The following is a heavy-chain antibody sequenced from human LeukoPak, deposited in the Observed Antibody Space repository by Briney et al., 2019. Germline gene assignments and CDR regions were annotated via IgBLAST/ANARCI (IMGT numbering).Heavy chain of an antibody. J-gene: IGHJ4*02. D-gene: IGHD3-22*01. CDR3: AIRQVTYYYDSSGYPPLY. Sequence: GGSLRLSCAASGFTFSSYSMNWVRQAPGKGLEWVSAISGSGGSTYYADSVKGRFTISRDNSKNTLYLQMNSLRAEDTAVYYCAIRQVTYYYDSSGYPPLYWGQGTLVTVSS. CDR1: GFTFSSYS. V-gene: IGHV3-23*01. CDR2: ISGSGGST.